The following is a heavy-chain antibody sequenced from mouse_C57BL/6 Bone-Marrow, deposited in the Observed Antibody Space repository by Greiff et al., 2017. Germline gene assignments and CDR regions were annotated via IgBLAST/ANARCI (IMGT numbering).Heavy chain of an antibody. D-gene: IGHD2-4*01. CDR1: GYTFTSYG. Sequence: QVQLKESGAELARPGASVKLSCKASGYTFTSYGISWVKQRTGQGLEWIGEIYPRSGNPYYNEKFKGKATLTADKSSSTAYMELRSLTSEDSAVYFCARGDYDYDGYFDYWGQGTTLTVSS. J-gene: IGHJ2*01. CDR3: ARGDYDYDGYFDY. CDR2: IYPRSGNP. V-gene: IGHV1-81*01.